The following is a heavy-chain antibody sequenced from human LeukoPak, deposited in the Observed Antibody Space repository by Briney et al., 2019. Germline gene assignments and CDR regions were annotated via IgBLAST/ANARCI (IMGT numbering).Heavy chain of an antibody. CDR3: ARAPSSGYYYYYYYYMDV. CDR1: GGSFSGYY. D-gene: IGHD3-22*01. Sequence: SETLSLTCAVYGGSFSGYYWSWIRQPPGKGLEWIGEINHSGSTNYNPSLKSRVTISVDTSKNQFSLKLSSVTAADTAVYYCARAPSSGYYYYYYYYMDVWGKGTTVTDSS. CDR2: INHSGST. J-gene: IGHJ6*03. V-gene: IGHV4-34*01.